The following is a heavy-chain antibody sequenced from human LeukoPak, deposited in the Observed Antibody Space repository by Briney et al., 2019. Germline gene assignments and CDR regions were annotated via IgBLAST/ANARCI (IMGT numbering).Heavy chain of an antibody. CDR3: ARGRIAVAGTLVY. J-gene: IGHJ4*02. V-gene: IGHV1-8*01. D-gene: IGHD6-19*01. CDR2: MNPNSGNT. Sequence: ASVKVSCKASGYTFTSCDINWVRQATGQGLEWMGWMNPNSGNTGYAQKFQGRVTMTRNTSISTAYMELSSLRSEDTAVYYCARGRIAVAGTLVYWGQGTLVTVSS. CDR1: GYTFTSCD.